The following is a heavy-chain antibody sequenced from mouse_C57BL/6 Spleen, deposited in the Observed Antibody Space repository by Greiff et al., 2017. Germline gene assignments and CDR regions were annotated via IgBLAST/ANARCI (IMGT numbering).Heavy chain of an antibody. V-gene: IGHV1-66*01. CDR3: ARGGIYYGSSYDAMDY. CDR2: IYPGSGNT. Sequence: VKLQQSGPELVKPGASVKISCKASGYSFTSYYIHWVKQRPGQGLEWIGWIYPGSGNTKYNEKFKGKATLTADTSSSTAYMQLSSLTSEDSAVYYCARGGIYYGSSYDAMDYWGQGTSVTVSS. D-gene: IGHD1-1*01. J-gene: IGHJ4*01. CDR1: GYSFTSYY.